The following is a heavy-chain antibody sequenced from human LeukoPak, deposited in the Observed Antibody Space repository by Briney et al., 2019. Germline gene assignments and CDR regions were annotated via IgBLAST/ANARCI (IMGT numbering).Heavy chain of an antibody. CDR2: ISDDGSNK. J-gene: IGHJ6*03. Sequence: GGSLRLSCAASGFTFRTYAMNWVRQAPGKGLEWVAVISDDGSNKYFAESVKGQFTISRDNSKNTLYLQMNSLRAEDTAVYYCARGVRGYRGWYYMDVWGKGTTVTVSS. CDR3: ARGVRGYRGWYYMDV. D-gene: IGHD5-12*01. V-gene: IGHV3-30*04. CDR1: GFTFRTYA.